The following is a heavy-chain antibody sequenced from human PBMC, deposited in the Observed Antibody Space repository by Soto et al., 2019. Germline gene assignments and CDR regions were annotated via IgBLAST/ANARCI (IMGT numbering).Heavy chain of an antibody. Sequence: EVQLVESGGGLVQPGRSLRLSCVGSGFIADDYTMHWVRQAPGKGLEWVSGFSSNSETINYADSVKGRFTISRDNAKNSLFLQMNSLRTEDTALYYCSKDMKWGWMTTIHYFDSWGQGTLVTVSS. CDR3: SKDMKWGWMTTIHYFDS. J-gene: IGHJ4*02. V-gene: IGHV3-9*02. CDR2: FSSNSETI. D-gene: IGHD4-17*01. CDR1: GFIADDYT.